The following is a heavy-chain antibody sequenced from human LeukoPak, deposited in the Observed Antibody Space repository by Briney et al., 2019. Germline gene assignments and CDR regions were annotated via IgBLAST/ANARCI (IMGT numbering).Heavy chain of an antibody. CDR1: GYTFPSYF. D-gene: IGHD2-2*01. CDR2: INPTGGST. CDR3: ARGRNVLVVPAAAVPYWFDP. J-gene: IGHJ5*02. Sequence: ASVKVSCKASGYTFPSYFMHWVRQAPGQGLEWMGIINPTGGSTTYAQKFQGRVTMTRDTSTSTVYMELSTLRSEDTAVYYCARGRNVLVVPAAAVPYWFDPWGQGTLVTVSS. V-gene: IGHV1-46*01.